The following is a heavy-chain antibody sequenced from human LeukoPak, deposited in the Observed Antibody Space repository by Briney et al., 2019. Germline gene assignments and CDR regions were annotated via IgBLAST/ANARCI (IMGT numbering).Heavy chain of an antibody. CDR2: IYYSGST. J-gene: IGHJ4*02. CDR1: GDSIRSYY. D-gene: IGHD4-17*01. CDR3: ARTGSTVTMLYPFDH. Sequence: YPSETLSLTCTVSGDSIRSYYWSWIRQPPGKGLEWIGYIYYSGSTNYNPSLKSRVSISVDTSKNQFSLKLSSVTAADTAVYYCARTGSTVTMLYPFDHWGQGTLVTVSS. V-gene: IGHV4-59*01.